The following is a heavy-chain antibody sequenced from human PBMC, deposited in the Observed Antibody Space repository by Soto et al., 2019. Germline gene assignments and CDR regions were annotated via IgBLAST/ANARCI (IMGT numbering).Heavy chain of an antibody. CDR1: GYIFTNHY. J-gene: IGHJ4*02. CDR3: ARADYYDSSGFYYDC. CDR2: INPSGGST. Sequence: ASVKVSCKASGYIFTNHYIHWVRQAPGQGLEWMGIINPSGGSTNYLQKFQGRITMTRDTSTSTVYMELSSLRSEDTAVYFCARADYYDSSGFYYDCSGQASLVTVSS. D-gene: IGHD3-22*01. V-gene: IGHV1-46*01.